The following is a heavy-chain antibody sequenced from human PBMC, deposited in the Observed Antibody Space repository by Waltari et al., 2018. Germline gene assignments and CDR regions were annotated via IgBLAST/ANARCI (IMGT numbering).Heavy chain of an antibody. CDR3: ARFVRQMYYYDSSGGGDY. V-gene: IGHV4-38-2*01. CDR1: GYSISSGYY. J-gene: IGHJ4*02. Sequence: QVQLQESGPGLVKPSETLSLTCAVSGYSISSGYYWGWIRQPPGKGLEWIGSIYHSGSTYYNPSLKSRVTISVDTSKNQFSLKLSSVTAADTAVYYCARFVRQMYYYDSSGGGDYWGQGTLVTVSS. CDR2: IYHSGST. D-gene: IGHD3-22*01.